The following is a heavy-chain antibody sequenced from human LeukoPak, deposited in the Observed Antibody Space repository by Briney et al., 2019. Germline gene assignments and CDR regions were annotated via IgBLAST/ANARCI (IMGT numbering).Heavy chain of an antibody. CDR3: ARELVTSSY. J-gene: IGHJ4*02. CDR1: GFTFSSYI. V-gene: IGHV3-21*01. CDR2: NSSSSSSI. Sequence: DPGGSLRLSCAASGFTFSSYIMNWVRQAPGKGLEWVSSNSSSSSSIYYADSVQGRFTISRDNAKDSLYLQMNSLRAEDTAIYYCARELVTSSYWGQGTLVTVSS. D-gene: IGHD4-23*01.